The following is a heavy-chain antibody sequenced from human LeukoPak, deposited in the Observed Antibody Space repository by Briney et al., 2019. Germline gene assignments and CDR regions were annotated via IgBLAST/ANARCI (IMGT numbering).Heavy chain of an antibody. CDR2: IKSNTDGGTT. CDR3: AREGVGGGAFDI. V-gene: IGHV3-15*01. CDR1: GFTFKNAW. D-gene: IGHD3-10*01. Sequence: GGSLRLSCSASGFTFKNAWMSWVRQAPGKGLEWVGRIKSNTDGGTTDYPVFATGRFSISRDDSKNTLYLQMDSLKTEDTAVYYCAREGVGGGAFDIWGQGTMVTVSA. J-gene: IGHJ3*02.